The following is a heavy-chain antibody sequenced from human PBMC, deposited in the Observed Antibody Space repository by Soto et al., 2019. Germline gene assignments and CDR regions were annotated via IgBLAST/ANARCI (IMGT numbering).Heavy chain of an antibody. Sequence: PTLVNPTDTLALTCTVSGFSLSNARMGVSWIRQPPGKALEWLAHIFSNDEKSYSTSLKSRLTISKDTSKSQVVLTMTNMDPVDTATYYCARILDTAMVTDAFDIWGQGTMVTVSS. CDR1: GFSLSNARMG. CDR2: IFSNDEK. CDR3: ARILDTAMVTDAFDI. V-gene: IGHV2-26*01. D-gene: IGHD5-18*01. J-gene: IGHJ3*02.